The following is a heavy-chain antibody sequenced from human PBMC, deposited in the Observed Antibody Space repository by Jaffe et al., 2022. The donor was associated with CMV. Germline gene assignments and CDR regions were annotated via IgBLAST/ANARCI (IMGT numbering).Heavy chain of an antibody. V-gene: IGHV1-2*02. Sequence: QVQLVQSGAEVKKPGASVKVSCKASGYTFTGYYMHWVRQAPGQGLEWMGWINPNSGGTNYAQKFQGRVTMTRDTSISTAYMELSRLRSDDTAVYYCARDGCSSTSCYTRPYYYYYGMDVWGQGTTVTVSS. CDR1: GYTFTGYY. CDR2: INPNSGGT. CDR3: ARDGCSSTSCYTRPYYYYYGMDV. J-gene: IGHJ6*02. D-gene: IGHD2-2*02.